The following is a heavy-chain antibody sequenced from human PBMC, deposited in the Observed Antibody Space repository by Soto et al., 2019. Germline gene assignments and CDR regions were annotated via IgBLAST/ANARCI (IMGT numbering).Heavy chain of an antibody. CDR1: GGSISSGGYY. CDR2: IYYSGST. D-gene: IGHD2-21*01. CDR3: ARVCGGDYHYGMDV. Sequence: SETLSLTCTVSGGSISSGGYYWSWIRQHPGKGLEWIGYIYYSGSTYYNPSLKSRVTISVDTSKNQFSLKLSSVTAADTAVYYCARVCGGDYHYGMDVWGQGTTVTVSS. J-gene: IGHJ6*02. V-gene: IGHV4-31*03.